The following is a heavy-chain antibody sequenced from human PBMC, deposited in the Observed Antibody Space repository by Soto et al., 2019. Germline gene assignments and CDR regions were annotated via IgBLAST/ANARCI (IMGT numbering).Heavy chain of an antibody. CDR1: GFTFSTYA. V-gene: IGHV3-23*01. J-gene: IGHJ4*02. CDR3: VGEPEWLGFSALY. Sequence: GGSLRLSCAASGFTFSTYAMNWVRQAPGKGLEWVSLIISSGGSTYYADSVKGRFTISRDNSKNTLYLQMSSLRAEDTAVYYCVGEPEWLGFSALYWGQGTLVTVSS. CDR2: IISSGGST. D-gene: IGHD6-19*01.